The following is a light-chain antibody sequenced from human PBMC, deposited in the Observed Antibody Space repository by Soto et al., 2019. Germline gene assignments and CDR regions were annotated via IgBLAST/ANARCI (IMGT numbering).Light chain of an antibody. J-gene: IGKJ5*01. V-gene: IGKV1-39*01. CDR3: QQNYTTLSIT. CDR1: ESISRH. CDR2: AAS. Sequence: DIQMTQSPSSLSGTVGDRVTITCRASESISRHLNWYQQKPGQAPKLLIYAASSLQNGVPSRFRGGGSGTDFTLTISNLQPEDFATYYCQQNYTTLSITFGQGTRLDIK.